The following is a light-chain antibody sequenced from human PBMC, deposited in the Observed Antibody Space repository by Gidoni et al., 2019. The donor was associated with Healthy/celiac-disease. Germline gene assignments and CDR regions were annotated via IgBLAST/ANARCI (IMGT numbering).Light chain of an antibody. CDR3: QQYNNWLTWT. Sequence: EIVMTQSQATLSVSPGERATLSCRASQSVSSNLAWYQQKPGQAPRLLIYGASTRATGIPARFSGSGSGTEFTLTISSLQSEDFAVYYCQQYNNWLTWTFGQGTKVEIK. CDR2: GAS. J-gene: IGKJ1*01. V-gene: IGKV3-15*01. CDR1: QSVSSN.